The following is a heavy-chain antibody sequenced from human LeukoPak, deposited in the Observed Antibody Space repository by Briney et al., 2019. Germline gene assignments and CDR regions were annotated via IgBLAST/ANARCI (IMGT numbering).Heavy chain of an antibody. CDR1: GGSVSSGSYY. D-gene: IGHD3-22*01. CDR3: AREGRDYYDSSGYYHFDY. Sequence: SSETQSLTRTVSGGSVSSGSYYWSWIRQPPGKGLEWIGYIYYSGSTNYNPSLKSRVTISVDTSKNQFSLKLSYVTAADTAVYYCAREGRDYYDSSGYYHFDYWGQGTLVTVSS. V-gene: IGHV4-61*01. CDR2: IYYSGST. J-gene: IGHJ4*02.